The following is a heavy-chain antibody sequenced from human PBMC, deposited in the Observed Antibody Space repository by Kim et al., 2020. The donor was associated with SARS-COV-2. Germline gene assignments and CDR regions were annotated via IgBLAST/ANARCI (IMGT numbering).Heavy chain of an antibody. CDR3: AREPSTDFDY. J-gene: IGHJ4*02. CDR1: GFTVSNTY. V-gene: IGHV3-66*01. Sequence: GGSLRLSCVVSGFTVSNTYMSWVRQAPGKGLEWVSIIYGGGSTYYADSVKGRFTISRDDSKNTVYLQMNSLRAEDTAVYFCAREPSTDFDYWGQGTLVTV. CDR2: IYGGGST.